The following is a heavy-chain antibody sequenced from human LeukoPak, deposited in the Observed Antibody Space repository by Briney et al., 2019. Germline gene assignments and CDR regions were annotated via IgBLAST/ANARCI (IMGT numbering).Heavy chain of an antibody. J-gene: IGHJ4*02. V-gene: IGHV3-74*01. Sequence: GGSLRLSCAASGFTFSSFWMHWVRQAPGKGLVWVSRINIDGSSTAYADSVKGRFTTSRDNAKNTLYLQMNSLRVEDTAFYYCVRDDYGAGDYWGQGTLVTVSS. CDR3: VRDDYGAGDY. CDR1: GFTFSSFW. CDR2: INIDGSST. D-gene: IGHD4-17*01.